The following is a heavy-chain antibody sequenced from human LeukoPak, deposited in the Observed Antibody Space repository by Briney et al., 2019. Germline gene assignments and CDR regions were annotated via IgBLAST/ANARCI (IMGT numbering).Heavy chain of an antibody. J-gene: IGHJ4*02. V-gene: IGHV3-33*06. CDR2: IWYDGSNK. CDR3: AKDYGDYVGLFDY. Sequence: PGGSLRLSCAASGFTFSSYGMHWVRQAPGKGLEWVAVIWYDGSNKYYADSVKGRFTISRDNSKNTLYLQMNSLRAEDTAVYYCAKDYGDYVGLFDYWGQGTLVTVSS. CDR1: GFTFSSYG. D-gene: IGHD4-17*01.